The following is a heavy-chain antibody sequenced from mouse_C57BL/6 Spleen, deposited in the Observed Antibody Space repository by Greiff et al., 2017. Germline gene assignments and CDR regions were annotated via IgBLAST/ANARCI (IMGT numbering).Heavy chain of an antibody. D-gene: IGHD1-1*01. V-gene: IGHV1-72*01. CDR2: IDPNSGGT. CDR1: GYTFTSYW. Sequence: VQLKESGAELVKPGASVKLSCKASGYTFTSYWMHWVKQRPGRGLEWIGRIDPNSGGTKYNEKFKSKATLTVDKPSSTAYMQLSSLTSEDSAVYYCARYGSSPPGLYFDYWGQGTTLTVSS. CDR3: ARYGSSPPGLYFDY. J-gene: IGHJ2*01.